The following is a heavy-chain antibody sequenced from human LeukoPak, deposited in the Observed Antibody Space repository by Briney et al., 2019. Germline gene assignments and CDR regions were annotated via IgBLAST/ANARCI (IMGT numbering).Heavy chain of an antibody. V-gene: IGHV4-39*02. J-gene: IGHJ4*02. Sequence: SETLSLTCAVSGDSTSSDRYYGGWVRQPPGKGLEWIGNIYYSGSTYYNPSLKSRVTMSVDTSKNQFFLKLNSVTAADTAVYYCARGRPYSGGYHLGYWGQGTLVTVSP. CDR2: IYYSGST. CDR1: GDSTSSDRYY. D-gene: IGHD1-26*01. CDR3: ARGRPYSGGYHLGY.